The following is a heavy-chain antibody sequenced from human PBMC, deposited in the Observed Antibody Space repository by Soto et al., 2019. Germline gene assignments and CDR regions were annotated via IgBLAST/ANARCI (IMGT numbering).Heavy chain of an antibody. CDR3: AREADIVVVVAATGALDP. J-gene: IGHJ5*02. V-gene: IGHV1-46*01. CDR2: INPSGGST. CDR1: GYTFTSYY. Sequence: ASVKVSCKASGYTFTSYYMHWVRQAPGQGLEWMGIINPSGGSTSYAQKFQGRVTMTRDTSTSTVYMELSSLRSEDTAVYYCAREADIVVVVAATGALDPWGQGTLVTAPQ. D-gene: IGHD2-15*01.